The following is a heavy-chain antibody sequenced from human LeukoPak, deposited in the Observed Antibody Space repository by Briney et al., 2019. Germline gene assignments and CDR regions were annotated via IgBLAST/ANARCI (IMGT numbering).Heavy chain of an antibody. V-gene: IGHV3-23*01. D-gene: IGHD2-2*01. Sequence: GGSLRLSCAASGFTLSSYAMSWVRQAPGKGLEWFSAVSNGGDYSYYADSVKGRFTVSRDNSKNTLYLQMNNLRAEDTAVYYCATVFSSSNEFFDYWGQGALVTVSS. CDR3: ATVFSSSNEFFDY. CDR2: VSNGGDYS. J-gene: IGHJ4*02. CDR1: GFTLSSYA.